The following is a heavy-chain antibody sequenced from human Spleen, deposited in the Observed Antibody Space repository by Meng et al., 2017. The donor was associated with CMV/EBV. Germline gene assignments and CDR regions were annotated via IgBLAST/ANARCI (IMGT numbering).Heavy chain of an antibody. D-gene: IGHD3-22*01. J-gene: IGHJ3*02. V-gene: IGHV3-7*01. Sequence: GESLMISCAASGFTFSSYWMSWVRQAPGKGLEWVANIKQAGSEKYYVDSVKGRFTISRDNAKNSLYLQMNSLRAEDTAVSYCASLVAVVVITDAFDIWGQGTMVTVSS. CDR1: GFTFSSYW. CDR2: IKQAGSEK. CDR3: ASLVAVVVITDAFDI.